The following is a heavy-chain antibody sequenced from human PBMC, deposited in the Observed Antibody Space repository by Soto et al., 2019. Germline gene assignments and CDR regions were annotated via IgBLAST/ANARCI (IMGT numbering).Heavy chain of an antibody. D-gene: IGHD6-13*01. CDR2: ISYDGSNK. V-gene: IGHV3-30-3*01. CDR3: ARDWSSSGHYYGMDV. J-gene: IGHJ6*02. CDR1: GFTFSSYA. Sequence: GGSLRRSCAASGFTFSSYAMHWVRQAPGKGLEWVAVISYDGSNKYYADSVKGRFTISRDNSKNTLYLQMNSLRAEDTAVYYCARDWSSSGHYYGMDVWGQGTTVTVSS.